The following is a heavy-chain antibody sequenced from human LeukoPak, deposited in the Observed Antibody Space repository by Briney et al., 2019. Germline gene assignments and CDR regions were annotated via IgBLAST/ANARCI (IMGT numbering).Heavy chain of an antibody. CDR1: NSSISSGYF. J-gene: IGHJ4*02. Sequence: PSETLSLTCAVSNSSISSGYFWGWIRQSPGKGLEWVGSIYHIGKTYYNPSLRSRLIISVDTSKNQLSLSLNSLTAADTAVYYCARVGYPYYFDYWGQGTLVTVSS. D-gene: IGHD5-12*01. CDR2: IYHIGKT. V-gene: IGHV4-38-2*01. CDR3: ARVGYPYYFDY.